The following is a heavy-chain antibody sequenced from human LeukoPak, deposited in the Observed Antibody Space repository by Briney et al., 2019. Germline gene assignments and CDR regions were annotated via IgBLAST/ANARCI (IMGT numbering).Heavy chain of an antibody. J-gene: IGHJ3*02. CDR3: AKAITMIVVVPDAFDI. D-gene: IGHD3-22*01. CDR2: ISGSGGNT. V-gene: IGHV3-23*01. CDR1: GFTFSSYA. Sequence: GGSLRLSCAASGFTFSSYAMSWVRQAPGKGLEWVSAISGSGGNTYYADSVKGRFTISRDNSKNTLYLQMISLRAEDTAVYYCAKAITMIVVVPDAFDIWCQGTMVIVSS.